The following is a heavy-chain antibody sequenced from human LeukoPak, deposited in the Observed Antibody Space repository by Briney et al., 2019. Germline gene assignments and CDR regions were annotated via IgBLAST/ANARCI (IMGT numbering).Heavy chain of an antibody. Sequence: SETLSLTCTVSGGSISSYYWSWIRQPPGKGLEWIGEINHSGSTNYNPSLKSRVTISVDTSKNQFSLKLSSVTAADTAVYYCARRKRITIFGVVMRHNWFDPWGQGTLVTVSS. D-gene: IGHD3-3*01. J-gene: IGHJ5*02. CDR3: ARRKRITIFGVVMRHNWFDP. CDR1: GGSISSYY. CDR2: INHSGST. V-gene: IGHV4-34*01.